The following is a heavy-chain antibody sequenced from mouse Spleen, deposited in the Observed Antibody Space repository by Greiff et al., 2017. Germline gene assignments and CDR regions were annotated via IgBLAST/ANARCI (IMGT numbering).Heavy chain of an antibody. V-gene: IGHV1-19*01. CDR3: ARGDSSGYTFDY. Sequence: VQLQQSGPVLVKPGASVKMSCKASGYTFTDYYMNWVKQSHGKSLEWIGVINPYNGGTSYNQKFKGKATLTVDKSSSTAYMELNSLTSEDSAVYYCARGDSSGYTFDYWGQGTTLTVSS. CDR1: GYTFTDYY. CDR2: INPYNGGT. J-gene: IGHJ2*01. D-gene: IGHD3-2*02.